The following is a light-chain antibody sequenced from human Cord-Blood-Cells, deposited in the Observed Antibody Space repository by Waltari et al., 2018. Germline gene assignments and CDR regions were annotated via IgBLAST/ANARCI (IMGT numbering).Light chain of an antibody. CDR1: QSVSSSY. Sequence: EIVLTQSPGTLSLSPGERATLSCRDSQSVSSSYLAWYQQKPGQAPRLLIYGASSRATGIADRFSGSGSGTDFTLTISRLEPEDFAVYYCQQYGSSPRTFGQGTKVEIK. V-gene: IGKV3-20*01. J-gene: IGKJ1*01. CDR2: GAS. CDR3: QQYGSSPRT.